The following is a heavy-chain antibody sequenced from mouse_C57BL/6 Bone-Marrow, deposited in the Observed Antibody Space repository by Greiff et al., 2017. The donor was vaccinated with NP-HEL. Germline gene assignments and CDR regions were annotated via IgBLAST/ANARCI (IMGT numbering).Heavy chain of an antibody. CDR2: INYDGSST. V-gene: IGHV5-16*01. CDR1: GFTFSDYY. D-gene: IGHD4-1*01. Sequence: VQLKESEGGLVQPGSSMKLSCTASGFTFSDYYMAWVRQVPEKGLEWVANINYDGSSTYYLDSLKSRFIISRDNAKNILYLQMSSLKSEDTATYYCAKLGRGMDYWGQGTSVTVSS. CDR3: AKLGRGMDY. J-gene: IGHJ4*01.